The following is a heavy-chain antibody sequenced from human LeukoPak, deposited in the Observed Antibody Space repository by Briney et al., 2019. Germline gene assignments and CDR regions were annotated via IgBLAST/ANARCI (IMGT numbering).Heavy chain of an antibody. Sequence: PGGPLRLSCAASGFTFSSYAMSWVRQAPGKGLEWVSAISGSGGSTYYADSVKGRFTISRDNSKNTLYLQMNSLRAEDTAVYYCAKDSEPYCSGGSCPFDYWGQGTLVTVSS. CDR3: AKDSEPYCSGGSCPFDY. V-gene: IGHV3-23*01. CDR2: ISGSGGST. D-gene: IGHD2-15*01. J-gene: IGHJ4*02. CDR1: GFTFSSYA.